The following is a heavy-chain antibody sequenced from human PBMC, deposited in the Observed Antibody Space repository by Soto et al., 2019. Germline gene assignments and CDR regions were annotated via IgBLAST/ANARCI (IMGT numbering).Heavy chain of an antibody. CDR2: MNPNSGNT. V-gene: IGHV1-8*01. Sequence: VKVSCKASGYTFTSYDINWVRQATGQGLEWMGWMNPNSGNTGYAQKFQGRVTMTRNTSISTAYMELSSLRSEDTAVYYCARNPAYCGGDCSDYWGQGTLVTVSS. CDR1: GYTFTSYD. D-gene: IGHD2-21*01. CDR3: ARNPAYCGGDCSDY. J-gene: IGHJ4*02.